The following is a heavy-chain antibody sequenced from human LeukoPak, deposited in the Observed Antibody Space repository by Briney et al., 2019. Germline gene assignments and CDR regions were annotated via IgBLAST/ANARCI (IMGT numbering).Heavy chain of an antibody. CDR2: VSHSGHP. CDR3: ARDGGSYYTASPNSWFGP. D-gene: IGHD1-26*01. V-gene: IGHV4-38-2*02. Sequence: SETLSLTCTVSGYSINSGDCWGWIRQVPGKVLEWIASVSHSGHPYYNPSLKSRVTIFADTSKSQFSLQLSSVTAADTAVYYCARDGGSYYTASPNSWFGPWGQGTLVTVSS. J-gene: IGHJ5*02. CDR1: GYSINSGDC.